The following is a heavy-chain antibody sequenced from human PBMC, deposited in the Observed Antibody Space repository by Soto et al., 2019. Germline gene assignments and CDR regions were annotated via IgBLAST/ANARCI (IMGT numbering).Heavy chain of an antibody. CDR2: INPNGGGT. D-gene: IGHD3-10*01. J-gene: IGHJ4*02. CDR1: GYKFINHY. CDR3: ARDSSASATSYSSDY. V-gene: IGHV1-46*01. Sequence: ASVKVSCKASGYKFINHYIHWVRQAPGVGLEWMGIINPNGGGTDYAQKFQGRVTMTTDTYASTVHMELSSLRSEDTAVYFCARDSSASATSYSSDYWGQGPLVTVSS.